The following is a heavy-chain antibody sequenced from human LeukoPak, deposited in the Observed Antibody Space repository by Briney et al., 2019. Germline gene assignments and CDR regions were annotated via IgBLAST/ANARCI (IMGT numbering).Heavy chain of an antibody. Sequence: PSETLSLTCTVSGGSVSSGSYYWSWIRQPPGKGLEWIGYTYYSGRTDYNPSLKSRVTISVDTSKNQFSLKLSSATAADTAVYYCARWAMTRGINSFDYWGQGTRVTVSS. CDR3: ARWAMTRGINSFDY. J-gene: IGHJ4*02. CDR1: GGSVSSGSYY. D-gene: IGHD3-10*01. V-gene: IGHV4-61*01. CDR2: TYYSGRT.